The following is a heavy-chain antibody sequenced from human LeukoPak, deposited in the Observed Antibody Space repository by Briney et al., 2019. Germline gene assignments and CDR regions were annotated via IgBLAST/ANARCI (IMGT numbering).Heavy chain of an antibody. D-gene: IGHD6-13*01. CDR1: GGSFSGYY. CDR3: ARIQVSSWYVPVDY. Sequence: SETLSLTCAVYGGSFSGYYWSWIRQPPGKGLEWIGEINHSGSTNHNPSLKSRVTISVDTSKNQFSLKLSSVTAADTAVYYCARIQVSSWYVPVDYWGQGTLVTVSS. V-gene: IGHV4-34*01. J-gene: IGHJ4*02. CDR2: INHSGST.